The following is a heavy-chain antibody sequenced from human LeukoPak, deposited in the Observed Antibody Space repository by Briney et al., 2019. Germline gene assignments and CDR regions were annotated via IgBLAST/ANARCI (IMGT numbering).Heavy chain of an antibody. Sequence: ASVTVSCKASGYTFTVYYMHWVRQAPGQGLEWMGWINPNSGGTNYAQKFQGRVTMTRDTSISTAYMELSRLRSDDTAVYYCARERNTRWGYYGSGSYYQNWFDPWGQGTLVTVSS. V-gene: IGHV1-2*02. CDR1: GYTFTVYY. D-gene: IGHD3-10*01. CDR2: INPNSGGT. J-gene: IGHJ5*02. CDR3: ARERNTRWGYYGSGSYYQNWFDP.